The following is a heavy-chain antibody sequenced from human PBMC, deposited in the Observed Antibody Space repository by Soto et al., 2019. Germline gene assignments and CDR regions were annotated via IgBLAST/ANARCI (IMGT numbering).Heavy chain of an antibody. V-gene: IGHV4-59*01. CDR1: GGSISSYY. J-gene: IGHJ5*02. Sequence: QVQLQESGPGLVKPSETLSLTCTVSGGSISSYYWSWIRQPPGKGLEWIGYIYYSGSTNYNPSLKRRVTIAEDTSKNSFPRKLSSVAAADSAVCYCANAIMIVGPWWFAPWGKGTRVTFSS. D-gene: IGHD3-22*01. CDR3: ANAIMIVGPWWFAP. CDR2: IYYSGST.